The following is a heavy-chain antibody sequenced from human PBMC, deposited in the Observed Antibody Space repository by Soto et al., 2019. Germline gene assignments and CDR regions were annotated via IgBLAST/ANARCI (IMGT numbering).Heavy chain of an antibody. D-gene: IGHD5-18*01. CDR2: IYYSGST. V-gene: IGHV4-59*01. CDR1: GGSISSYY. Sequence: TLSLTCTVSGGSISSYYWSWIRQPPGKGLEWIGYIYYSGSTNYNPSLKSRVTISVDTSKNQFSLKLSSVTAADTAVYYCARGSRATAMVSVWFDPWGQGTLVTVSS. J-gene: IGHJ5*02. CDR3: ARGSRATAMVSVWFDP.